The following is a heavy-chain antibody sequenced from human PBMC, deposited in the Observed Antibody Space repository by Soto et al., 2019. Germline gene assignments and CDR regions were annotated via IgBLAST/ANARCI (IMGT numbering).Heavy chain of an antibody. Sequence: GESLKISCMGSGYKVSTWHNFTSYWIAWVRQMPGEGLEWMGIIYPGDSDTRYSTSFQGQVTISADKSINSVYLQWSSLKASDTATYYCARLGFNYDFLSGYYNVHHYYGIDVWGQGTTVNVS. J-gene: IGHJ6*02. V-gene: IGHV5-51*01. CDR2: IYPGDSDT. D-gene: IGHD3-3*01. CDR3: ARLGFNYDFLSGYYNVHHYYGIDV. CDR1: GYKVSTWHNFTSYW.